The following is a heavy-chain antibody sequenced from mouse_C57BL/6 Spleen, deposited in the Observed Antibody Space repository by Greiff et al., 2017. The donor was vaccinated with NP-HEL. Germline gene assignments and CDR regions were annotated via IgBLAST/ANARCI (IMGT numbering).Heavy chain of an antibody. J-gene: IGHJ1*03. CDR1: GFTFSSYA. CDR3: TRDTLYYALFGKYFDV. V-gene: IGHV5-9-1*02. CDR2: ISSGGDYI. Sequence: EVQLVESGEGLVKPGGSLKLSCAASGFTFSSYAMSWVRQTPEKRLEWVAYISSGGDYIYYADTVKGRFTISRDNARNTLYLQMSSLKSEDTAMYYCTRDTLYYALFGKYFDVWGTGTTVTVSS. D-gene: IGHD2-1*01.